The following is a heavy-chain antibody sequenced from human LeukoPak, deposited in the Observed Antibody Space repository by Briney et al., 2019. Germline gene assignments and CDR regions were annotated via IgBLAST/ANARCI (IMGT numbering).Heavy chain of an antibody. CDR2: INPNSGGT. Sequence: ASVKVSCKASGYTFTGYYMRWVRQAPGQGLEWMGRINPNSGGTNYAQKFQGRVTMTRDTSISTAYMELSRLRSDDTAVYYCARVQYYYDSSGYYLGSVIDYRGQGTLVTVSS. D-gene: IGHD3-22*01. J-gene: IGHJ4*02. CDR3: ARVQYYYDSSGYYLGSVIDY. V-gene: IGHV1-2*06. CDR1: GYTFTGYY.